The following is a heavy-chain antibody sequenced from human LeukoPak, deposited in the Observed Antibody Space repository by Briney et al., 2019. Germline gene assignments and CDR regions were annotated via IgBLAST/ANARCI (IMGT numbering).Heavy chain of an antibody. CDR3: ARDPEWLGGGYFDY. V-gene: IGHV3-21*01. CDR2: ISTSSSYI. D-gene: IGHD6-19*01. Sequence: GGSLRLSCTASGFTFNGYSMNWVRQAPGKGLEWVSSISTSSSYIYYADSVKGRFTISRNNPKNSLYLQMNSLRAEDTAVYYCARDPEWLGGGYFDYWGQGTLVTVSS. J-gene: IGHJ4*02. CDR1: GFTFNGYS.